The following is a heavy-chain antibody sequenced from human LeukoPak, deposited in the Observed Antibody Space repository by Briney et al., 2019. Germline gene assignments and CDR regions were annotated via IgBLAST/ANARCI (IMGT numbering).Heavy chain of an antibody. Sequence: GGSLRLSCAATGFTFSSYSMNWVRQAPGKGLEWASYISSSSSTIYYADSVKGRFTISRDNAKNSLYLQMNSLRAEDTAVYYCARVRYSPDYWGQGILVTVSS. V-gene: IGHV3-48*01. CDR3: ARVRYSPDY. J-gene: IGHJ4*02. CDR1: GFTFSSYS. CDR2: ISSSSSTI. D-gene: IGHD6-13*01.